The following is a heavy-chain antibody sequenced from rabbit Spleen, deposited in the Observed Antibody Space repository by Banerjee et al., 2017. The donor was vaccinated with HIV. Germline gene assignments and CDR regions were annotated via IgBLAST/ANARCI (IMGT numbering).Heavy chain of an antibody. D-gene: IGHD6-1*01. V-gene: IGHV1S40*01. CDR2: IYTGDGTST. CDR1: GFSFSNNYY. J-gene: IGHJ4*01. Sequence: QSLEESGGGLVQPEGSLTLTCTASGFSFSNNYYMCWVRQAPGKGLERIGCIYTGDGTSTAYASWAKGRFTVSKTSSTTVTLQMTSLTGADTATYFCARDYAADAGYADGRFDLWGQGTLVTVS. CDR3: ARDYAADAGYADGRFDL.